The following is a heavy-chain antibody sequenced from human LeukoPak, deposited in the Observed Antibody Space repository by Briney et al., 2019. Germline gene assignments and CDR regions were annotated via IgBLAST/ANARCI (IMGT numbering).Heavy chain of an antibody. D-gene: IGHD1-20*01. Sequence: GGSLRLSCAASGFTFSRYAMHWVRQAPGKGLVYVSAISSNGGDTYYANSVKGRFTISRDNFKNTLYLQMGSLRAEDMAVYYCAREVVNNWNYLDYWGQGTLVTVSS. J-gene: IGHJ4*02. V-gene: IGHV3-64*01. CDR1: GFTFSRYA. CDR3: AREVVNNWNYLDY. CDR2: ISSNGGDT.